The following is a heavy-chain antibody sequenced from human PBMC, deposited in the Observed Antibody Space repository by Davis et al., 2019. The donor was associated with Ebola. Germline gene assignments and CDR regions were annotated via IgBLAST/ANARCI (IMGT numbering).Heavy chain of an antibody. V-gene: IGHV3-23*01. CDR2: ISGSGGSI. Sequence: PGGSLRLSCAASGFTFSSYAMSWVRQAPGKGLEWVSAISGSGGSIYYADSVKGRFTISRDNAKNSLYLQMNSLRAEDTAVYYCARAWLQFPDYWGQGTLVTVSS. CDR1: GFTFSSYA. D-gene: IGHD5-24*01. J-gene: IGHJ4*02. CDR3: ARAWLQFPDY.